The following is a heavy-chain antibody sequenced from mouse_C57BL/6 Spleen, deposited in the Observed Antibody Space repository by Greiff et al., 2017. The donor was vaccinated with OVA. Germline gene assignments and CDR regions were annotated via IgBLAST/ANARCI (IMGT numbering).Heavy chain of an antibody. D-gene: IGHD1-1*01. CDR2: INPSTGGT. CDR1: GYSFTGYY. V-gene: IGHV1-42*01. J-gene: IGHJ2*01. Sequence: VQLQQSGPELVKPGASVKISCKASGYSFTGYYMNWVKQSPEKSLEWIGEINPSTGGTTYNQKFKAKATLTVDKSSSTAYMQLKSLTSEDSAVYYCARDYYGSSYNLVYWGQGTTLTVSS. CDR3: ARDYYGSSYNLVY.